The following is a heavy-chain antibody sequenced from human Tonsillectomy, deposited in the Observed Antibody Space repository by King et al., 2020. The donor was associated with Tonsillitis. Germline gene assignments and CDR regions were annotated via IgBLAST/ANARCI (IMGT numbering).Heavy chain of an antibody. CDR2: IRSKDYGGTT. J-gene: IGHJ4*02. CDR1: GFHFAEYA. Sequence: VQLVESGGGLVQPGRSLRLSCTSSGFHFAEYAMKWFRQAPGKGLEWVGFIRSKDYGGTTEYAAPMKGRFTISRDDSKSIAYLQMNSLKTEDTAVYYCTATYYYGSGSGYYFDYWGQGTLVTVSS. V-gene: IGHV3-49*03. CDR3: TATYYYGSGSGYYFDY. D-gene: IGHD3-10*01.